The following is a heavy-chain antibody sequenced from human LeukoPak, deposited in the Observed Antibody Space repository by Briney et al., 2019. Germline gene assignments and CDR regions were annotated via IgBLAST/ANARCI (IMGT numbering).Heavy chain of an antibody. CDR2: IYSGGST. J-gene: IGHJ4*01. V-gene: IGHV3-53*01. D-gene: IGHD3-10*01. CDR1: GFTVSSNY. CDR3: ARDRVTMVRGVTLEYYFDY. Sequence: GGSLRLSCAASGFTVSSNYMSWVRQAPGKGLEWVSVIYSGGSTYYADSVKGRFTISRDNSKNTLYLQMNSLRAEDTAVYYCARDRVTMVRGVTLEYYFDYWGHGTLVTVSS.